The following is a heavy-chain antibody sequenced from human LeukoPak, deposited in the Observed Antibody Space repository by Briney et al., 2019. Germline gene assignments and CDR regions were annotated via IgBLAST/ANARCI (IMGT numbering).Heavy chain of an antibody. D-gene: IGHD3-3*01. CDR2: IGTAGDT. Sequence: GGSLRLSCAASGFTFSSYDMHWVRQATGKGLDWVSVIGTAGDTYYPGSVKGRFTISRENAKNSLYLQMNSLRAGDTAVYYCARAVGYYDFWSGHAMEYYFDYWGQGTLVTVSS. V-gene: IGHV3-13*01. J-gene: IGHJ4*02. CDR1: GFTFSSYD. CDR3: ARAVGYYDFWSGHAMEYYFDY.